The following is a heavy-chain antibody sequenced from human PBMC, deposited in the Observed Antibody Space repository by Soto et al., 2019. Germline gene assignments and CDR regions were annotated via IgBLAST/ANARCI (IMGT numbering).Heavy chain of an antibody. V-gene: IGHV1-8*01. D-gene: IGHD1-26*01. CDR2: MNPNRGNK. CDR3: ASEKVGAVDY. J-gene: IGHJ4*02. CDR1: GYTFTSYD. Sequence: QVQLVQSGAEVKKPGASVKVSCKASGYTFTSYDINWVRQATGQGLEWMGWMNPNRGNKGKAQKPXXRVTITRNTSISTASTELSSLSSEATAVYYCASEKVGAVDYWGQGTLVTVSS.